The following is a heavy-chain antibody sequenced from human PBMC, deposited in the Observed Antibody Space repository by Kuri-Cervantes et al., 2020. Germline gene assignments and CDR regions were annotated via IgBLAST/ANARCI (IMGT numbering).Heavy chain of an antibody. V-gene: IGHV4-59*01. CDR1: GGSINTYY. CDR2: IYYSGST. CDR3: ARTTRKGTVVADEFDL. D-gene: IGHD6-19*01. Sequence: ESLKISCTVPGGSINTYYWTWIRQPPGKGLEWIGYIYYSGSTNYNPSLKSRVTISLETSKNQFSLKLSSVIDADTAIYYCARTTRKGTVVADEFDLWGQGTLVTVSS. J-gene: IGHJ4*02.